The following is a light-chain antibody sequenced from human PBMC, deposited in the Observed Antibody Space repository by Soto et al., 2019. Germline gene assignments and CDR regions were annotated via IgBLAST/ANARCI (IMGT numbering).Light chain of an antibody. J-gene: IGKJ1*01. Sequence: EVVLTQSPATLSLSPGESATLSCRASESVSRYLAWYQQRPGQAPRLLMYDVSNRATGIPARFSGSGSGTDFTLTISSLEPEDFATYYCQQGSNWPPRTFXQGTKVDSK. CDR1: ESVSRY. CDR3: QQGSNWPPRT. CDR2: DVS. V-gene: IGKV3-11*01.